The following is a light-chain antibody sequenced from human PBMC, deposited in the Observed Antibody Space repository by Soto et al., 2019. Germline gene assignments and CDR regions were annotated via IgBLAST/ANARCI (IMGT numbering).Light chain of an antibody. CDR1: TSNIGSNY. CDR2: RNN. V-gene: IGLV1-47*01. CDR3: ATWDDSLNGFYV. Sequence: QSALTQPPSASGTPGQGVTISCSGSTSNIGSNYVYWYQQLPGTAPKLLIYRNNQRPSGVPDRFSGSKSGTSASLATSGLRSDDEADYFCATWDDSLNGFYVFGTGTKVTVL. J-gene: IGLJ1*01.